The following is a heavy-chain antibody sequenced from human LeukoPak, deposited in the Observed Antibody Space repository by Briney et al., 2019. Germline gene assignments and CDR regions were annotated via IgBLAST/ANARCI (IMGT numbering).Heavy chain of an antibody. Sequence: GGSLRLSCAASGFTFSSYSMNWVRQAPGKGLEWVSSISSSSSYIYYADSVKGRFTVSRDNAKNSLFLQMNSLRVEDTALYYCVKDLGVTTAAIGYWGQGTLVTVSS. D-gene: IGHD2-2*01. J-gene: IGHJ4*02. CDR1: GFTFSSYS. CDR2: ISSSSSYI. V-gene: IGHV3-21*04. CDR3: VKDLGVTTAAIGY.